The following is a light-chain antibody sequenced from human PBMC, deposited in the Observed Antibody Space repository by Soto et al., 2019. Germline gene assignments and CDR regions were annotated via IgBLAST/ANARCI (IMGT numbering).Light chain of an antibody. CDR1: SSDDGGYNY. CDR2: DVS. J-gene: IGLJ1*01. Sequence: QSALTQPASVSGSPGQSITISCTGTSSDDGGYNYLSWYQQHPGKAPKLMIYDVSNRPSGVSNRFSGSKSGNTASLTISWLQAEDEADYYCSSYTSSSTVFGTGTKVTVL. CDR3: SSYTSSSTV. V-gene: IGLV2-14*01.